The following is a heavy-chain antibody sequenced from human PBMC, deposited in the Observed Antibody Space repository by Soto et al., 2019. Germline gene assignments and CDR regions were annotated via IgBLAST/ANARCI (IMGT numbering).Heavy chain of an antibody. Sequence: SVKVSCKASGGTFSSYTISWVRQAPGQGLEWMGRIIPILGIANYAQKFQGRVTITADKSTSTAYMELSSLRSEDTAVYYFARSNRDTIFGVVITFDYWGQGTLVTVSS. V-gene: IGHV1-69*02. CDR2: IIPILGIA. D-gene: IGHD3-3*01. J-gene: IGHJ4*02. CDR3: ARSNRDTIFGVVITFDY. CDR1: GGTFSSYT.